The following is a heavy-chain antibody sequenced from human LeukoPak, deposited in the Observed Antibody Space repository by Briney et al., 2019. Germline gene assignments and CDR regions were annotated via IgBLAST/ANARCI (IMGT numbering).Heavy chain of an antibody. V-gene: IGHV3-21*01. J-gene: IGHJ6*03. Sequence: GGSLRLSCAASGFTFSSYSMNWVRQAPGKGLEWVSSISSSSSYIYYADSVKGRFTISRDNAKNSLYLQMNSLRAEDTAVYYCARGRRDIVVVPAAMDYMDVWGKGTTVTVSS. CDR2: ISSSSSYI. CDR3: ARGRRDIVVVPAAMDYMDV. D-gene: IGHD2-2*01. CDR1: GFTFSSYS.